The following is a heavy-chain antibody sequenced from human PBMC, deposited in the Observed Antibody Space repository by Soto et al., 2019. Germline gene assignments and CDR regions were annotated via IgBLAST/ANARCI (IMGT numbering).Heavy chain of an antibody. J-gene: IGHJ6*02. CDR2: ISYDGSNK. V-gene: IGHV3-30-3*01. CDR1: GFTFSSYA. D-gene: IGHD1-1*01. CDR3: ARGELETYFTQFWSYYYYGMDV. Sequence: GGSLRLSCAASGFTFSSYAMRWVRQAPGKGLEWVAVISYDGSNKYYADSVKGRFTISRDNSKNTLYLQMNSLRAEDTALYYCARGELETYFTQFWSYYYYGMDVWGQGTTVTVSS.